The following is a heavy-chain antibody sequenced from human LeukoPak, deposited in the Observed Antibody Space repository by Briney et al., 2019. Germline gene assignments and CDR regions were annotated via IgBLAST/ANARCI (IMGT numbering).Heavy chain of an antibody. V-gene: IGHV1-18*01. D-gene: IGHD5-18*01. J-gene: IGHJ4*02. CDR2: ISAYNGNT. CDR1: GYTFTSYG. CDR3: ARDPGGYSYGYFDY. Sequence: ASVKVSCKASGYTFTSYGISWVRQAPGQGLEWMGWISAYNGNTNYAQKLQGRVTMTTDTSTSTAYMELRSLRSDDTAVYYCARDPGGYSYGYFDYWGQGTPVTVSS.